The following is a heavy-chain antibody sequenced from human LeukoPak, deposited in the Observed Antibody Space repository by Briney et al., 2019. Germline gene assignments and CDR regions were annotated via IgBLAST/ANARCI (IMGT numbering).Heavy chain of an antibody. CDR2: ISSSSSYI. D-gene: IGHD3-22*01. CDR1: GFTFSSYS. V-gene: IGHV3-21*01. J-gene: IGHJ5*02. CDR3: ARDPSHYYDSSGYYAEPWFDP. Sequence: PGGSLRLSCAASGFTFSSYSMNWVRQAPGKGLEWVSSISSSSSYIYYADSVKGRFTISRDNAKNSLYLQMNSLRAEDTAVHYCARDPSHYYDSSGYYAEPWFDPWGQGTLVTVSS.